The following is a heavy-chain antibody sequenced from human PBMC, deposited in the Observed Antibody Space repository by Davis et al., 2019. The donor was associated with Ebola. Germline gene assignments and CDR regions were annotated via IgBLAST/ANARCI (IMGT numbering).Heavy chain of an antibody. Sequence: SETLSLTCTVSGGSISSYYWSWIRQPPGKGLEWIGYIYYSGSTNQSPSLKSRVTISIDASRNQFSLNLNSVTDADTAVYYCARGYCSGGSCYSGDIWGQGTMVTVSS. D-gene: IGHD2-15*01. CDR1: GGSISSYY. CDR2: IYYSGST. J-gene: IGHJ3*02. CDR3: ARGYCSGGSCYSGDI. V-gene: IGHV4-59*01.